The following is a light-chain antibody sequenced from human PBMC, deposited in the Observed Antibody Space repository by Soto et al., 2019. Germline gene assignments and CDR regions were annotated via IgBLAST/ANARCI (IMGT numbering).Light chain of an antibody. CDR2: GGS. V-gene: IGKV3-20*01. CDR1: QSVGSRW. J-gene: IGKJ1*01. CDR3: QQYYSSRT. Sequence: EIVLTQSRGTVSLSPGERATLSCRASQSVGSRWLAWYQQKPGQAPRVLIYGGSNRATGIPDRFSGSGSGTDFTLTISRLEPEDFAVYYCQQYYSSRTFGQGTKVEMK.